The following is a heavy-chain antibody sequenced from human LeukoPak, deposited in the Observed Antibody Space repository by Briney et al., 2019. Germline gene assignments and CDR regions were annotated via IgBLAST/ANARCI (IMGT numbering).Heavy chain of an antibody. CDR3: ARRLVVLQGFDY. V-gene: IGHV4-38-2*01. Sequence: SETLSLTCAVSGYSISSGYYWGWIRQPPGKGLEWIGSIYHSGSTYFNPSLKSRVTISVDTSKNQFSLKLSSVTAADTAVYYCARRLVVLQGFDYWGQGSLVTVSS. D-gene: IGHD3-16*02. CDR2: IYHSGST. J-gene: IGHJ4*02. CDR1: GYSISSGYY.